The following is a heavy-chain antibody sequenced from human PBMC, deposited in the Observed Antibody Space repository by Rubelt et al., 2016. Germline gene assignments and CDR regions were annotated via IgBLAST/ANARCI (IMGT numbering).Heavy chain of an antibody. Sequence: EVQLVESGGGLVQPGGSLRLSCAASGFTFSSYWMHWVRQAPGKGLVWVSRINSDGSSTSYADSVKGRFTSARDNAKNTLYLQMNSLRAEDTAVYYCARGLYGSGSYLFDYWGQGTLVTVSS. V-gene: IGHV3-74*01. J-gene: IGHJ4*02. D-gene: IGHD3-10*01. CDR3: ARGLYGSGSYLFDY. CDR2: INSDGSST. CDR1: GFTFSSYW.